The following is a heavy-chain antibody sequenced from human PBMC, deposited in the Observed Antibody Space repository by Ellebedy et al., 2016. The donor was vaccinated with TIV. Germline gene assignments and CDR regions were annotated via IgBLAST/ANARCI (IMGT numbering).Heavy chain of an antibody. CDR2: IHPGGGRT. CDR1: GYSFTSYY. J-gene: IGHJ4*02. Sequence: ASVKVSCXTSGYSFTSYYMHWVRHAPGQGLEWMGLIHPGGGRTSYAQKFQGRVILTRDTSTRTFYMELYSLRSEDTAVYYCARENSSSSNGAYVYWGQGTLVTVSS. V-gene: IGHV1-46*01. CDR3: ARENSSSSNGAYVY. D-gene: IGHD6-6*01.